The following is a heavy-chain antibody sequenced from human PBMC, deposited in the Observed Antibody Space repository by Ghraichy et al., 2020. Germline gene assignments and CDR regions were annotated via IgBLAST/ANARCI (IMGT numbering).Heavy chain of an antibody. D-gene: IGHD3-16*01. J-gene: IGHJ3*01. CDR2: VSYSGST. Sequence: SQTLSLTCTVSRGSISGYYWTWIRQPPGKGLEWIGFVSYSGSTSYNPSLKSRVTISVDTSSNQFYLKLTSVTAADTAVYYCARDPWGTRTSAFDVWGRGTMFTVSS. CDR3: ARDPWGTRTSAFDV. V-gene: IGHV4-59*01. CDR1: RGSISGYY.